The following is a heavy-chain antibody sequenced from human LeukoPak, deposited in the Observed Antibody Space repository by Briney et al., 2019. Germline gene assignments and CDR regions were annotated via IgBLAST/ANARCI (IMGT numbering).Heavy chain of an antibody. CDR2: IYYSGST. Sequence: PSETLSLTCTVSGGSISSYYWSWIRQPPGKGLEWIGYIYYSGSTNYNPSLKSRVTISVDTSKNQFSLKLSSVTAADTAVYYCARLTDPGGSGAFDIWGQGTMVTVSS. J-gene: IGHJ3*02. CDR1: GGSISSYY. V-gene: IGHV4-59*01. CDR3: ARLTDPGGSGAFDI. D-gene: IGHD3-10*01.